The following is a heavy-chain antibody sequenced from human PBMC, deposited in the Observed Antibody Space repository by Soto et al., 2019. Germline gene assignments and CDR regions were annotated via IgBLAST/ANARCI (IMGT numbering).Heavy chain of an antibody. CDR2: INPNSGGA. V-gene: IGHV1-2*04. D-gene: IGHD2-8*01. Sequence: ASVKVSCKASGYTFTGYYMHWVRQAPGQGLEWMGWINPNSGGANYAQKFQGWVTMTRDTSISTAYMELSRLRSDDTAVYYCARGGVWVAIMNYFDYWGQGTLVTVSS. CDR1: GYTFTGYY. CDR3: ARGGVWVAIMNYFDY. J-gene: IGHJ4*02.